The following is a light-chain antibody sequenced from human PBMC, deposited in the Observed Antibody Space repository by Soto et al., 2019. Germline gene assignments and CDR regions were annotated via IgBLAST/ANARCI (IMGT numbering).Light chain of an antibody. CDR2: AAS. J-gene: IGKJ1*01. Sequence: DLQMTQSPSSLSASVGDRVTITCRASQGISNYLAWYQQKPGKVPKLLIYAASTLQLGVPSRFSGSGSGTEFALTISSLQPEDVATYYCQKYNSAPWTFGEGTQVEIK. V-gene: IGKV1-27*01. CDR3: QKYNSAPWT. CDR1: QGISNY.